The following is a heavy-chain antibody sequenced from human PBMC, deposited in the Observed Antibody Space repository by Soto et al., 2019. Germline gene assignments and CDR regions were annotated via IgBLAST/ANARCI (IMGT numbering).Heavy chain of an antibody. CDR2: IKQDGSEK. D-gene: IGHD3-10*01. V-gene: IGHV3-7*01. CDR3: ARNYPPTVFRGVTKGSYYYYYMDV. J-gene: IGHJ6*03. Sequence: GGSLRLSCAASAFTFSSYWMTWVRQAPGKGLEWVANIKQDGSEKYYVDSVKGRFTISRDNAKNSLSLQMNSLRAEDTAVYYCARNYPPTVFRGVTKGSYYYYYMDVWGKGTTVTVSS. CDR1: AFTFSSYW.